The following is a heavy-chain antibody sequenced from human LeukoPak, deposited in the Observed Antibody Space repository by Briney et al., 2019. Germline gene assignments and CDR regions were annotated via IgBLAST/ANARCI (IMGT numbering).Heavy chain of an antibody. J-gene: IGHJ4*02. CDR3: AREPQLSVSALFDS. Sequence: GGSLRLSCAASGFTFNNYAMSWVRQAPGKGLEWVSSISGSGGSTFYAESVKGRFTISRDSSKNMVFLQVNSLRADDTAVYYCAREPQLSVSALFDSWGRGTLVTVSS. V-gene: IGHV3-23*01. CDR2: ISGSGGST. D-gene: IGHD3-3*01. CDR1: GFTFNNYA.